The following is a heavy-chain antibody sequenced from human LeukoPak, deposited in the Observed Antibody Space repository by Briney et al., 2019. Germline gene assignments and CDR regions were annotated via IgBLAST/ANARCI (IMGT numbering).Heavy chain of an antibody. CDR1: GFTFSSYW. CDR3: GRDDWGSVDY. J-gene: IGHJ4*02. D-gene: IGHD7-27*01. CDR2: VNSDGSTT. Sequence: GTSLRLSCAASGFTFSSYWMHWVRQAPGKGLVWVSRVNSDGSTTDYADSVKGRFTISRDNAKNTLDLQMDSLRAEDTAVYYCGRDDWGSVDYWGQGTLVTVSS. V-gene: IGHV3-74*01.